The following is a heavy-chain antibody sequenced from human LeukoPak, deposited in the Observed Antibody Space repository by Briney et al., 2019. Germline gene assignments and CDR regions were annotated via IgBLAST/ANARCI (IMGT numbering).Heavy chain of an antibody. J-gene: IGHJ4*02. CDR3: ARGVRAGSYPSFDA. Sequence: PSETLSLTCTVSGGAISSYYCSWIRQPPGKGLEWIAYIYNSGSTNYNPSLRSRVTISVDTSKNQFSLKLSSVTAADTAAYFCARGVRAGSYPSFDAWGQGTLVSVSS. D-gene: IGHD2-15*01. CDR2: IYNSGST. CDR1: GGAISSYY. V-gene: IGHV4-59*01.